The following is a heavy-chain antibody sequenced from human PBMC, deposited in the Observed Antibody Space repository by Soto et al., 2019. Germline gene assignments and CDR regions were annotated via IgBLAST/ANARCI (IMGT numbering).Heavy chain of an antibody. CDR3: ARAGGVVRGVRKYGMDV. D-gene: IGHD3-10*01. CDR1: GGSISSGGYY. CDR2: IYYSGST. Sequence: PSATLAITCTVSGGSISSGGYYWSWIRQHPGKGLEWIGYIYYSGSTNYNPSLKSRVTISVDTSKNQFSLKLSSVTAADTAVYYCARAGGVVRGVRKYGMDVWGQGTTVTVSS. V-gene: IGHV4-61*08. J-gene: IGHJ6*02.